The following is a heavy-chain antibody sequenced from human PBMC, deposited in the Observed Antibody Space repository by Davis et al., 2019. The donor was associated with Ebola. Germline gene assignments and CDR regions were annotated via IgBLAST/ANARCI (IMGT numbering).Heavy chain of an antibody. CDR3: ARGYSSTWSWFDP. Sequence: AASVKVSCKTSGYTFTSYYMHWVRQAPGQGLEWMGIINPSGGSTSYAQKFQGRVTMTGDTSTSTVYMELRSLRSDDTAVYYCARGYSSTWSWFDPWGQGTLVTVSS. CDR2: INPSGGST. D-gene: IGHD6-13*01. V-gene: IGHV1-46*01. J-gene: IGHJ5*02. CDR1: GYTFTSYY.